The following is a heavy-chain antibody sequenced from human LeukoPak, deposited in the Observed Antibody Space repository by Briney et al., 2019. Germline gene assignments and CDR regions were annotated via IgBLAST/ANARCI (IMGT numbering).Heavy chain of an antibody. J-gene: IGHJ4*02. CDR1: GYTFTGYY. CDR3: ARPPRYCSGGSCYVRFDY. D-gene: IGHD2-15*01. Sequence: ASVKVSCEASGYTFTGYYMHWVRQAPGQGLEWMGWINPNSGGTNYAQKFQGRVTMTRDTSISTAYMELSRLRSDDTAVYYCARPPRYCSGGSCYVRFDYWGQGTLVTVSS. V-gene: IGHV1-2*02. CDR2: INPNSGGT.